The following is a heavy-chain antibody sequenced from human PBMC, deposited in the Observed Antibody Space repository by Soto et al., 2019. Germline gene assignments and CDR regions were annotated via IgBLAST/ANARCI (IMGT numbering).Heavy chain of an antibody. V-gene: IGHV1-69*12. CDR2: IIPIFGTA. Sequence: QVQLVQSGAEVKKPGSSVKVSCKASGGTFSSYASSWVRQAPGQGLEWMGGIIPIFGTANYAQKFQGRVTITADESTSTAYMELSSLRSEDTAVYYCARDYDSRGIAAAGGNYWGQGTLVTVSS. D-gene: IGHD6-13*01. CDR3: ARDYDSRGIAAAGGNY. J-gene: IGHJ4*02. CDR1: GGTFSSYA.